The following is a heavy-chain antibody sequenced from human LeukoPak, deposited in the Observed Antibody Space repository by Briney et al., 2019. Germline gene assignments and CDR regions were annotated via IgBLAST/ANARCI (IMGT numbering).Heavy chain of an antibody. CDR1: GYTFTGYY. CDR2: INPNSGGT. J-gene: IGHJ4*02. D-gene: IGHD2-15*01. CDR3: ARVSGYCNGHCYDY. V-gene: IGHV1-2*02. Sequence: ASVKVSCKASGYTFTGYYIHWVRQAPGQGLEWMGWINPNSGGTDYAQKFQGRVTMTRDTSISTAYMELSRLRSDDTAVYYCARVSGYCNGHCYDYWGRGTLVTVSS.